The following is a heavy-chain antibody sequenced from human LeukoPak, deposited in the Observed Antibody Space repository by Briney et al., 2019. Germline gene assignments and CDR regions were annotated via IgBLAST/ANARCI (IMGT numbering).Heavy chain of an antibody. D-gene: IGHD6-19*01. J-gene: IGHJ6*02. V-gene: IGHV3-15*01. CDR3: TALPVAGPYYYYGMDV. Sequence: SWIRQPAGKGLEWIGRIKSKTDGGTTDYAAPVKGRFTISRDDSKNTLYLQMNSLKTEDTAVYYCTALPVAGPYYYYGMDVWGQGTTVTVSS. CDR2: IKSKTDGGTT.